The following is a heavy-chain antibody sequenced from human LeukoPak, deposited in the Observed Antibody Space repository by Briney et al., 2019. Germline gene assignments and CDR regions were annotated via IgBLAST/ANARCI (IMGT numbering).Heavy chain of an antibody. CDR3: HPHYYGSGSLSWLDP. CDR1: VFIFSSYS. CDR2: ISSSRDYI. J-gene: IGHJ5*02. D-gene: IGHD3-10*01. Sequence: VGGLRVSSAASVFIFSSYSMNFVRQARGGGLEWGSSISSSRDYIYYEYSLRGGFTIYRDNAKNPLYLQMNSLRAEDTAVYYCHPHYYGSGSLSWLDPWGQGTLVTVSS. V-gene: IGHV3-21*01.